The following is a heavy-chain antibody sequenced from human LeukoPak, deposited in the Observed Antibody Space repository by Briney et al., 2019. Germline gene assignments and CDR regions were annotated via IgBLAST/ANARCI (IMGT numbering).Heavy chain of an antibody. V-gene: IGHV1-18*01. J-gene: IGHJ6*02. CDR3: ARDSLYCSGGSCYAPYYYYGMDV. D-gene: IGHD2-15*01. Sequence: ASVKVSCKASGYTFTSYGISWVRQAPGQGLEWMGWISAYNGNTNYAQKLQGSVTMTTDTSTNTAYMELRSLRSDDTAVYYCARDSLYCSGGSCYAPYYYYGMDVWGQGTTVTVSS. CDR2: ISAYNGNT. CDR1: GYTFTSYG.